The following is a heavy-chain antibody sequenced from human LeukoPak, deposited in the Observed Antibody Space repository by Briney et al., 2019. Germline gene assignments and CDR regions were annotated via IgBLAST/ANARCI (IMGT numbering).Heavy chain of an antibody. CDR3: AKAKYYYDSSGYYSQAYYYYGMDV. Sequence: PGGSLRLSCVASGFTFSNYGMHWVRQAPGKGLDWIAFIRYDGSNKYYGDSVKGRFTISRDNSKNTLYLQMNSLRAEDTAVYYCAKAKYYYDSSGYYSQAYYYYGMDVWGQGTTVTVSS. V-gene: IGHV3-30*02. CDR2: IRYDGSNK. D-gene: IGHD3-22*01. CDR1: GFTFSNYG. J-gene: IGHJ6*02.